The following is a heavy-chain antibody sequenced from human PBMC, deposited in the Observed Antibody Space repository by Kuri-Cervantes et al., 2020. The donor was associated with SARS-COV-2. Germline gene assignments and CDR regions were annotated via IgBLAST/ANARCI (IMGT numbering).Heavy chain of an antibody. Sequence: SVKVSCKASGGTFSSYAISWVRQAPGQGLEWMGGIIPMFGTVKYAQKFQGRLTVTADDSTSIAYMELSSLSSEDTAVYYCGRGRLRGVPNYYYYYMEVWGKGTTVTVSS. CDR1: GGTFSSYA. V-gene: IGHV1-69*13. D-gene: IGHD3-10*01. CDR3: GRGRLRGVPNYYYYYMEV. J-gene: IGHJ6*03. CDR2: IIPMFGTV.